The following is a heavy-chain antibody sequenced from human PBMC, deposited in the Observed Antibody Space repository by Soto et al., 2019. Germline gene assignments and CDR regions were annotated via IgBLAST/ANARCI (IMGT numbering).Heavy chain of an antibody. Sequence: PGGSLRLSCAASGFTFSSYAMSWVRQAPGKGLEWVSAISGSGGSTYYADSVKGRFTISRDNSKNTLYLQMNSLRAEDTAVYYCAKGGVGYCSGGSCIHAFDIWGQGTMVTVSS. CDR1: GFTFSSYA. D-gene: IGHD2-15*01. CDR3: AKGGVGYCSGGSCIHAFDI. V-gene: IGHV3-23*01. CDR2: ISGSGGST. J-gene: IGHJ3*02.